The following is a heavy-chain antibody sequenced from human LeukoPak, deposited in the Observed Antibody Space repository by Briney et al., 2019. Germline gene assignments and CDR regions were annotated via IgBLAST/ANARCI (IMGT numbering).Heavy chain of an antibody. CDR1: GGSFSGYY. V-gene: IGHV4-34*01. J-gene: IGHJ6*02. Sequence: SETLSLTCAVYGGSFSGYYWSWIRQPPGKGLEWIGEINHSGSTNYNPSLKSRVTISVDTSKNQFSLKLSSVTAADTAVYYCARDYYDFWSGYPRFHYYGMDVWGQGTTVTVSS. CDR2: INHSGST. CDR3: ARDYYDFWSGYPRFHYYGMDV. D-gene: IGHD3-3*01.